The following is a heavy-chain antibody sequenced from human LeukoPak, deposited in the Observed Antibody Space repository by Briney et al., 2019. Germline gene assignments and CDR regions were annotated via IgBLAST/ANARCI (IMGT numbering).Heavy chain of an antibody. J-gene: IGHJ4*02. CDR1: GGSISRSGYS. V-gene: IGHV4-39*01. CDR2: ISYSGTT. D-gene: IGHD6-19*01. CDR3: ATPWGMYSSAWHEGIDY. Sequence: SETLSLTCTVSGGSISRSGYSWAWIRQPPGKRPEWIASISYSGTTYYNPSLKSRVTISLDTSKNQFSLKLDSVTAADTAVYYCATPWGMYSSAWHEGIDYWGQGTLVIVSS.